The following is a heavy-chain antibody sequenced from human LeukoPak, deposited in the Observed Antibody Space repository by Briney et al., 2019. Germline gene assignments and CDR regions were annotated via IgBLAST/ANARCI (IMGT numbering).Heavy chain of an antibody. Sequence: PGGSLRLSCATSGFTFSTYGFHWVRQAPGKGLEWVSYISSSSSTIYYADSVKGRFTISRDNAKNSLYLQMNSLRAEDTAVYYCARGPLSYDFWSGYYTRDYYYYMDVWGKGTTVTVSS. V-gene: IGHV3-48*01. CDR3: ARGPLSYDFWSGYYTRDYYYYMDV. J-gene: IGHJ6*03. CDR1: GFTFSTYG. D-gene: IGHD3-3*01. CDR2: ISSSSSTI.